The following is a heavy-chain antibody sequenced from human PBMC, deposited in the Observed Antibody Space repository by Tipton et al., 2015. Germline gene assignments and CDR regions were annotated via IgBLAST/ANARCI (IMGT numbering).Heavy chain of an antibody. CDR1: GFTVSSYD. J-gene: IGHJ6*02. Sequence: SLRLSCAASGFTVSSYDMHWVRQASGKGLEWVSVIGTAGDTYYPGSVKGRFTISRENAKNSLYLQMNSLRAGDTAVYYCARIRSGGYYGMDVWGQGTTVTVSS. CDR2: IGTAGDT. D-gene: IGHD3-10*01. V-gene: IGHV3-13*01. CDR3: ARIRSGGYYGMDV.